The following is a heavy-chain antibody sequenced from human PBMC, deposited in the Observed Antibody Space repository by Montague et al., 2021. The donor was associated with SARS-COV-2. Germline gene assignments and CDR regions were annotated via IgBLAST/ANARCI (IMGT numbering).Heavy chain of an antibody. CDR1: GFSLSTSGVG. J-gene: IGHJ4*02. Sequence: PALVKPTQTLTLTCTFSGFSLSTSGVGVGWIRQPPGKALEWLALIYWDDDKRYSPSLKTRLTITKDTSKNQVVLTMTNMDPVDTGTYYCAHRLARHYDINAHSWCPFDYWGQGTLVTVSS. D-gene: IGHD3-22*01. V-gene: IGHV2-5*02. CDR3: AHRLARHYDINAHSWCPFDY. CDR2: IYWDDDK.